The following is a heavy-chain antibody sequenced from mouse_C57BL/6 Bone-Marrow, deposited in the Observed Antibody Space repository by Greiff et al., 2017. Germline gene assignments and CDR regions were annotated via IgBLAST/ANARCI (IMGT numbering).Heavy chain of an antibody. CDR2: INPGSGGT. V-gene: IGHV1-54*01. CDR1: GYAFTNYL. CDR3: ARGGTGTGFAY. J-gene: IGHJ3*01. Sequence: QVQLQQSGAELVRPGTSVKVSCKASGYAFTNYLIEWVKQRPGQGLEWIGVINPGSGGTNYNEKFKGKATLTADKSSSTAYMQLSSLTSEDSAVYFCARGGTGTGFAYWGQGTLVTVSA. D-gene: IGHD4-1*01.